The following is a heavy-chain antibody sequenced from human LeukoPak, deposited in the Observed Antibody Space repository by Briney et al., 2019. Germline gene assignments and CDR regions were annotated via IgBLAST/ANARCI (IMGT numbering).Heavy chain of an antibody. J-gene: IGHJ3*02. Sequence: PSETLSLTCTVSGGSISSTSDYWGWLRQPPGKGLEWIGSIYYSRSTYYNPSLKSRVTISVDTSKNQFSLKLSSVTAADTAVYYCARPSPDSSGYYGAFDIWGQGTMVTVSS. V-gene: IGHV4-39*07. D-gene: IGHD3-22*01. CDR2: IYYSRST. CDR1: GGSISSTSDY. CDR3: ARPSPDSSGYYGAFDI.